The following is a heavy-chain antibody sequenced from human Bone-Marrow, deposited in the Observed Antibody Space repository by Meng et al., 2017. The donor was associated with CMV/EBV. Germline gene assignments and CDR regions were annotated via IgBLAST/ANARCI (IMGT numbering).Heavy chain of an antibody. CDR1: GFTFSSYG. D-gene: IGHD3-10*01. V-gene: IGHV3-33*06. CDR2: IWYDGSNK. J-gene: IGHJ4*02. CDR3: AKDSTWFGESPYYFDY. Sequence: GGSLRLSCAASGFTFSSYGMHWVRQAPGKGLEWVAVIWYDGSNKYYADSAKGRFTISRDNSKNTLYLQMNSLRAEDTAVYYCAKDSTWFGESPYYFDYWGQGTLVTVSS.